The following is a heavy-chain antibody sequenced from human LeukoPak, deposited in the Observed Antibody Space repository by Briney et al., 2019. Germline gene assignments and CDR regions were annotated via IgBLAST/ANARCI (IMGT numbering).Heavy chain of an antibody. CDR3: ARDSRGDFSSAFDI. Sequence: GGSPRLSCAASGFTFSSYSMNWVRQAPGKGLEWVSSISSSSSYIYYADSVKGRFTISRDNAKNSLYLQMNSLRAEDTAVYYCARDSRGDFSSAFDIWGQGTMVTVSS. CDR1: GFTFSSYS. D-gene: IGHD3-3*01. V-gene: IGHV3-21*01. J-gene: IGHJ3*02. CDR2: ISSSSSYI.